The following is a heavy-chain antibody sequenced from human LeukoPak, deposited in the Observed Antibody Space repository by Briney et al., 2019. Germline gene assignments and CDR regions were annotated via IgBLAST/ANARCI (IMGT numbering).Heavy chain of an antibody. CDR1: GGSISSGGYY. D-gene: IGHD7-27*01. J-gene: IGHJ3*02. Sequence: SETLSLTCTVSGGSISSGGYYWSWIRQHPGKGLEWIGYIYYSGSTYYNPSLKSRVTISVDTSKNQYSLKLSSVTAADTAVYYCAREPMRGRAGDNAFDIWGQGQWSPSLQ. CDR3: AREPMRGRAGDNAFDI. CDR2: IYYSGST. V-gene: IGHV4-31*03.